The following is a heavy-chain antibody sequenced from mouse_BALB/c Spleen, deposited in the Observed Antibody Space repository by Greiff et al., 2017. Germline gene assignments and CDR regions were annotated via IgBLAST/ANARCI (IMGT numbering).Heavy chain of an antibody. J-gene: IGHJ3*01. V-gene: IGHV5-17*02. CDR2: ISSGSSTI. CDR1: GFTFSSFG. Sequence: EVQVVESGGGLVQPGGSRKLSCAASGFTFSSFGMHWVRQAPEKGLEWVAYISSGSSTIYYADTVKGRFTISRDNPKNTLFLQMTSLRSEDTAMYYCARSGVYYDYDAWFAYWGQGTLVTVSA. CDR3: ARSGVYYDYDAWFAY. D-gene: IGHD2-4*01.